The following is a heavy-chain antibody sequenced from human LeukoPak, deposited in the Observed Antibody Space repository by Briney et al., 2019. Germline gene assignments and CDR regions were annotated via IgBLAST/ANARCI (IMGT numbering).Heavy chain of an antibody. D-gene: IGHD6-13*01. Sequence: ASVKVSCKASGGTFSSYAISWVRQAPGQGLEWMGGIIPIFGTANYAQKFQGRVTITADESTSTAYMELSSLRSEDTAVYYCAKEGLAGAGFDFWGQGTLVTVSS. J-gene: IGHJ4*02. V-gene: IGHV1-69*13. CDR3: AKEGLAGAGFDF. CDR1: GGTFSSYA. CDR2: IIPIFGTA.